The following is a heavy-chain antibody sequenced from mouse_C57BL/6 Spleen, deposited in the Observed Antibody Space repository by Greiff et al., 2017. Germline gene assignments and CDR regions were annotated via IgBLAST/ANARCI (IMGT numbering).Heavy chain of an antibody. CDR3: TRKPGRITTVVADD. Sequence: VQLQQSGAELVRPGASVTLSCKASGYTFTDYEMHWVKQTPVHGLEWIGAIDPETGGTAYNQKFKGKAILTADKSSSTAYMELRSLTSEDSAVYYCTRKPGRITTVVADDWGQGTTLTVSS. V-gene: IGHV1-15*01. CDR1: GYTFTDYE. CDR2: IDPETGGT. D-gene: IGHD1-1*01. J-gene: IGHJ2*01.